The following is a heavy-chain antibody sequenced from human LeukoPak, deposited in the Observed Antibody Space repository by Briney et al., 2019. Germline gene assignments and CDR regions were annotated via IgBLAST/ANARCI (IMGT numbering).Heavy chain of an antibody. D-gene: IGHD3-10*01. CDR2: IDPSDSYT. CDR1: GYTFTSYW. Sequence: GESLKISCTGSGYTFTSYWITWVRQMPGKGLEWMGKIDPSDSYTNYSPSFQGHVTTSTDKSISTAYLQWSSLKASDTAMYYCARATMAFDYWGQGTLVTVSS. CDR3: ARATMAFDY. V-gene: IGHV5-10-1*01. J-gene: IGHJ4*02.